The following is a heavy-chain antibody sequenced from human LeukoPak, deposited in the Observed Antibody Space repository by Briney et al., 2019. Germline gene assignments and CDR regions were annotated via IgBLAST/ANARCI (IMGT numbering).Heavy chain of an antibody. CDR2: ISSSGSTI. V-gene: IGHV3-48*03. CDR3: ARPTVVTNDAFDI. Sequence: GGSLRLSCAASGFTFSNYEMNWVRQAPGKGLEWVSYISSSGSTIYYADSVKGRFTISRDNSKNTLYLQMNSLRAEDTAVYYCARPTVVTNDAFDIWGQGTMVTVSS. D-gene: IGHD4-23*01. J-gene: IGHJ3*02. CDR1: GFTFSNYE.